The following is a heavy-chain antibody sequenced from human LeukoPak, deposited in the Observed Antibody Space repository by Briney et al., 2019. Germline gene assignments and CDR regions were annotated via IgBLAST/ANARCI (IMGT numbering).Heavy chain of an antibody. V-gene: IGHV3-7*01. CDR3: ARDVKTSLYNYCYMDV. J-gene: IGHJ6*03. CDR1: GFTFSSYW. D-gene: IGHD2-2*01. Sequence: GGSLRLSCAASGFTFSSYWMSWVREAPGKGLEWVANIKQDGSEKYYVGSVKGRFTISRDNAKNSLYLQMDSLRAEDTAVYYCARDVKTSLYNYCYMDVWGKGTTVTVSS. CDR2: IKQDGSEK.